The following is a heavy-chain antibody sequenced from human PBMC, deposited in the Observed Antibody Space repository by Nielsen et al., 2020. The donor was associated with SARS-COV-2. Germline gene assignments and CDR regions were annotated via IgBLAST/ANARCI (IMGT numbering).Heavy chain of an antibody. CDR3: ARDVLGVWASVPSYYYYYGMDV. V-gene: IGHV4-31*03. J-gene: IGHJ6*02. CDR1: GGSISSGGYY. D-gene: IGHD3-16*01. CDR2: TYYSGST. Sequence: SGTLSLTCTVSGGSISSGGYYWSWIRQHPGKGLVWIGYTYYSGSTYYNPSLKSRVTISVDTSKNQFSLKLSSVTAADTAVYYCARDVLGVWASVPSYYYYYGMDVWGQGTTVTVSS.